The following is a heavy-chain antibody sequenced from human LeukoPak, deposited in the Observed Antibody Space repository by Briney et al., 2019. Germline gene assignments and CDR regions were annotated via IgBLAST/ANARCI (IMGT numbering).Heavy chain of an antibody. V-gene: IGHV3-43D*03. Sequence: GGSLRLSCAASGFTFDDYAMHWVRQAPGKGLEWVSLISWDGGSTYYADSVKGRFTISRDNSKNSLYLQMNSLRAEDTALYYCAKVSSGYDSNDAFDIWGQGTMVTVSS. CDR2: ISWDGGST. J-gene: IGHJ3*02. CDR1: GFTFDDYA. CDR3: AKVSSGYDSNDAFDI. D-gene: IGHD5-12*01.